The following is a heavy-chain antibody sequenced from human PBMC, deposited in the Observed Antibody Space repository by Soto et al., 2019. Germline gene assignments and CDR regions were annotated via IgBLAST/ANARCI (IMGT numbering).Heavy chain of an antibody. V-gene: IGHV6-1*01. Sequence: SQTLSLTCAISGDSVSSNTASWNWIRQSPSRGLEWLGRTYFRSKWYNDYAVSVKSRIIINPDTSKNQFSLQLNSVTPEGTAVYFCAKGDNLGPKTGYAFDPWGQGIMVTVSS. D-gene: IGHD5-12*01. CDR2: TYFRSKWYN. CDR1: GDSVSSNTAS. J-gene: IGHJ5*02. CDR3: AKGDNLGPKTGYAFDP.